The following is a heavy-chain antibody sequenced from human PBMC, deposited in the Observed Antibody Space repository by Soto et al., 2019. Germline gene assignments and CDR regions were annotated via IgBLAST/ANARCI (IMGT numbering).Heavy chain of an antibody. V-gene: IGHV3-30*18. CDR2: ISYDGSNK. D-gene: IGHD1-1*01. J-gene: IGHJ4*02. CDR3: AKNLRKMAPQLFDY. CDR1: GFTFSSYG. Sequence: GGSLILSCAASGFTFSSYGMHWVRQAPGKGLEWVAVISYDGSNKYYADSVKGRFTISRDNSKNTLYLQMNSLRAEDTAVYYCAKNLRKMAPQLFDYWGQGTLVTVSS.